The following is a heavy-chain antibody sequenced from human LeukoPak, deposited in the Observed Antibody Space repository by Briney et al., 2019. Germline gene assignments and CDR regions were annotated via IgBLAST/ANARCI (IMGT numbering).Heavy chain of an antibody. Sequence: ASVKVSCKASGYTFTGYYMHWVRQAPGQGLEWMGWINPNSGGTNYAQKFRGRVTMTRDKSTSTAYMELSRLRSDDTAVYYCARDRAAAAGSFYYYYYVDVWGKGTTVTVSS. V-gene: IGHV1-2*02. CDR1: GYTFTGYY. D-gene: IGHD6-13*01. CDR3: ARDRAAAAGSFYYYYYVDV. CDR2: INPNSGGT. J-gene: IGHJ6*03.